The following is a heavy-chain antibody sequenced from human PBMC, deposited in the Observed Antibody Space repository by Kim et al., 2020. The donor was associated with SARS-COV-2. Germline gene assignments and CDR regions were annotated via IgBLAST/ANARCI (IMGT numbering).Heavy chain of an antibody. CDR1: GFTFSSYA. V-gene: IGHV3-30*04. D-gene: IGHD2-15*01. J-gene: IGHJ4*02. Sequence: GGSLRLSCAASGFTFSSYAMHWIRQAPGKGLEWVAVISDDGSNKYYVDSVKGRFTISRDNSKNTVYLQMNSLRTEDTAVYYCASGAGYCSGGSCPEDSNYCDYWGQGTLVTVSS. CDR2: ISDDGSNK. CDR3: ASGAGYCSGGSCPEDSNYCDY.